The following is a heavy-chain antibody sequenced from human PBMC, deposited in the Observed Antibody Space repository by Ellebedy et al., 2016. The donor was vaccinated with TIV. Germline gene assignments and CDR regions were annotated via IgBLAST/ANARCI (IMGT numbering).Heavy chain of an antibody. CDR1: GYTFTSYY. V-gene: IGHV1-46*01. CDR2: INPSGGST. CDR3: ARGRIPGSYFDY. D-gene: IGHD3-10*01. J-gene: IGHJ4*02. Sequence: ASVKVSCKASGYTFTSYYMHWVRQAPGQGLEWMGIINPSGGSTSYAQKFQGRVTMTRNTSISTAYMELSSLRSGDTAVYYCARGRIPGSYFDYWGQGTLVTVSS.